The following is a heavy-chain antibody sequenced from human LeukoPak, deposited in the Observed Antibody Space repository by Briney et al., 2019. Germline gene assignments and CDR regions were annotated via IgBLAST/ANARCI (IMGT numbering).Heavy chain of an antibody. CDR1: GYTFTSYG. Sequence: ASVKVSCKASGYTFTSYGISWVRQAPGQGLEWMGWISAYNGNTNYAQKLQGRVTMTTDTSTSTAYMELRSLRSDDTAVYYCARDKVQELSPRDAFDIWGQGTMVTVSS. CDR2: ISAYNGNT. V-gene: IGHV1-18*01. CDR3: ARDKVQELSPRDAFDI. D-gene: IGHD1-26*01. J-gene: IGHJ3*02.